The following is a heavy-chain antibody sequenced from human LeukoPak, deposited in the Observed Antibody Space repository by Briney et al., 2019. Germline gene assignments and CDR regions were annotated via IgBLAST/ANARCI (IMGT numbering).Heavy chain of an antibody. J-gene: IGHJ3*02. CDR3: ANGWYRAFDI. D-gene: IGHD6-19*01. Sequence: PGGSLRLSCAVSGFTFSNYWMTRVRQAPGKGLEWVSSISGSGGGTYYADSVKGRFTISRNNSRNTLYLQMNSLRAEDTAVYYCANGWYRAFDIWGQGTMVTVSS. CDR2: ISGSGGGT. V-gene: IGHV3-23*01. CDR1: GFTFSNYW.